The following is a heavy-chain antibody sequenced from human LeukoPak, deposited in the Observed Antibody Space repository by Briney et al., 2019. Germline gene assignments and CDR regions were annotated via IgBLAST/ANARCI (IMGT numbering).Heavy chain of an antibody. D-gene: IGHD6-19*01. V-gene: IGHV4-39*02. CDR2: IYYSGST. CDR3: AREEWLVRRYDP. J-gene: IGHJ5*02. Sequence: SETLSLTCTVSGGSISSSIYYWGWIRQPPGKGPGWSGSIYYSGSTYYNPSLKSRVTISGDTSKNQFSLKLSSVSAADTAVYYCAREEWLVRRYDPWGQGTLVTVSS. CDR1: GGSISSSIYY.